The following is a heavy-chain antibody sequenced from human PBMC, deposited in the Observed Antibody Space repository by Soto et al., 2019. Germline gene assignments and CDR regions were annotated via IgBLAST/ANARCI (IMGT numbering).Heavy chain of an antibody. CDR1: GFTFSSYA. Sequence: EVQLLESGGGLVQPGGSLRLSCAASGFTFSSYAMRWVRQAPGKGLEWVSAISGSGGSTYYAGSVKGRFTISRDNSKNTLYLQMNSLRAEDTAVYYCAKDPPVYYGGNSDGDWGQGNLVTVSS. CDR2: ISGSGGST. CDR3: AKDPPVYYGGNSDGD. J-gene: IGHJ4*02. D-gene: IGHD4-17*01. V-gene: IGHV3-23*01.